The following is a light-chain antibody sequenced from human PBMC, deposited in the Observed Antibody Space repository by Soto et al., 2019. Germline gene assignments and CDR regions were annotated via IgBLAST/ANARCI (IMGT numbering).Light chain of an antibody. CDR1: QSGLYRSDNKNY. V-gene: IGKV4-1*01. CDR3: QKYYSTPWT. CDR2: WAS. Sequence: DIVMTQSPDSLAVSLGERATINCKSSQSGLYRSDNKNYLAWYQQKPGQPPSLLIYWASTRESGVPDRFSGSGSGTDFTLTISSLQAEDEAVYYCQKYYSTPWTFGQGTKVEIK. J-gene: IGKJ1*01.